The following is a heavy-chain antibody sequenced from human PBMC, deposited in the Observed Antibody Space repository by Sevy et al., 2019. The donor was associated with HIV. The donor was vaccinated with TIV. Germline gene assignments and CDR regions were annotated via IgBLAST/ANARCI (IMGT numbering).Heavy chain of an antibody. Sequence: GGSLRLSCAASGFTFSSDAMHWVRQAPGKGLEWVAVISYDGSNKYYADSEKGRFTISRDNSKNTLYLQMNSLRAEDTAVYYCARGAAYEWELPRGNDYWGQGTLVTVSS. CDR3: ARGAAYEWELPRGNDY. J-gene: IGHJ4*02. CDR1: GFTFSSDA. CDR2: ISYDGSNK. D-gene: IGHD1-26*01. V-gene: IGHV3-30-3*01.